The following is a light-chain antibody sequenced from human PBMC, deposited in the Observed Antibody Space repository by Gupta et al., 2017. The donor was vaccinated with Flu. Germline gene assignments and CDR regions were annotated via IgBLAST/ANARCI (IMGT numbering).Light chain of an antibody. J-gene: IGKJ4*01. V-gene: IGKV3-11*01. CDR2: DAS. CDR3: QQRDNWL. Sequence: EVVLTQSPATLSLSPGERVTLSCRASQSVSSRHLAWYQHKPGQAPRILIYDASNRATGIQGRFSGSGSGTDFTLTSRRRETEDFEGYDSQQRDNWLFGRGTKVEIK. CDR1: QSVSSRH.